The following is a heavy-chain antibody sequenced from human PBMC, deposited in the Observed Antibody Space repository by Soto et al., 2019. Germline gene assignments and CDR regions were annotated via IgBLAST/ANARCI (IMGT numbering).Heavy chain of an antibody. Sequence: GGSLRLSCAASGFTFSSYGMHWVRQAPGKGLERVAVIWYDGSNKYYADSVKGRFTISRDNSKNTLYLQMNSLRAEDTAVYYCARDLIPPPTSQLYGMDVWGQGTTVTVSS. CDR3: ARDLIPPPTSQLYGMDV. CDR2: IWYDGSNK. D-gene: IGHD5-18*01. J-gene: IGHJ6*02. V-gene: IGHV3-33*01. CDR1: GFTFSSYG.